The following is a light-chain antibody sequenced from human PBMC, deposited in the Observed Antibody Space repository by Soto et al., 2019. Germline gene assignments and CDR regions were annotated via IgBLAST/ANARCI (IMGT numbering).Light chain of an antibody. CDR1: SSDVGGYNY. V-gene: IGLV2-11*01. CDR3: CSYAGSYTRV. J-gene: IGLJ1*01. CDR2: DVG. Sequence: LTQPRSVSGSPGQSVTISCTGTSSDVGGYNYVSWYQQHPGKAPKLMIYDVGKRPSGVPDRFSGSKSDNTASLTISGLQAEDEADYYCCSYAGSYTRVFGNGTKVTVL.